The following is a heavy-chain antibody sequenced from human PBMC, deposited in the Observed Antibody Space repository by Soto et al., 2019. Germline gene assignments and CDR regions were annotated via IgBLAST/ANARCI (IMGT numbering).Heavy chain of an antibody. Sequence: QVQLVESGGGVVQPGRSLRLSCAASGFTFSSYGIHWVRQAPGKGLEWVAVISYDGSHKYYADSVKGRFTISRDNSENPLYLQMNSLRVEDTAVYYCAKDRGYSRWWGPLDYWGQGTLVTVSS. CDR2: ISYDGSHK. V-gene: IGHV3-30*18. CDR3: AKDRGYSRWWGPLDY. J-gene: IGHJ4*02. D-gene: IGHD6-13*01. CDR1: GFTFSSYG.